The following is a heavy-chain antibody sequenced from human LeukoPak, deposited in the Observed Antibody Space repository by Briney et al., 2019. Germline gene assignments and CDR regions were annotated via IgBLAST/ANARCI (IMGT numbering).Heavy chain of an antibody. J-gene: IGHJ4*02. CDR3: AKGALTMVRGVTPNYFDY. CDR2: ISYDGSNK. D-gene: IGHD3-10*01. Sequence: SGGSLRLSCAASGFTFSSYGMHWVRQAPGKGLEWVAVISYDGSNKYYADSVKGRFTISRDNSKNTLYLQMNSLRAEDTAVYYCAKGALTMVRGVTPNYFDYWGQGTLVTVSS. CDR1: GFTFSSYG. V-gene: IGHV3-30*18.